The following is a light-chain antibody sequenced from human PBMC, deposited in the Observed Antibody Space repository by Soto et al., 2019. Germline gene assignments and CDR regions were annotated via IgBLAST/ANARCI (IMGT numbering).Light chain of an antibody. J-gene: IGLJ2*01. V-gene: IGLV2-14*01. CDR1: SSDIGNYDF. CDR3: SSYTTSTSFIR. Sequence: QSVLTQPASVSGSPGQSITISCTGTSSDIGNYDFVSWYQQVPGTAPKAMIYEVSSRPSGVSNLFSGSKSGNTASLTISGLQAEDEAYYYCSSYTTSTSFIRFGVGTKLTV. CDR2: EVS.